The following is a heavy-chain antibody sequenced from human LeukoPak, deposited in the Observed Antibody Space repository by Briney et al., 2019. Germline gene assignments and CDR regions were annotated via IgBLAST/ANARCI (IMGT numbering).Heavy chain of an antibody. Sequence: SETLSLTCTVSGGSISGSSYYWGWIRQPPGKGLEWIGEINHSGSTNYNPSLKSRVTISVDTSKNQFSLKLSSVTAADTAVYYCARPARPAITVAAYDYWGQGTLVTVSS. V-gene: IGHV4-39*07. CDR1: GGSISGSSYY. CDR3: ARPARPAITVAAYDY. D-gene: IGHD6-19*01. J-gene: IGHJ4*02. CDR2: INHSGST.